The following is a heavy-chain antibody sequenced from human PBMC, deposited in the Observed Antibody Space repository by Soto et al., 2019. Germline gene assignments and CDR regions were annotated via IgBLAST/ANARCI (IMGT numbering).Heavy chain of an antibody. D-gene: IGHD5-18*01. CDR1: GGSISSGGYS. V-gene: IGHV4-30-4*08. J-gene: IGHJ4*02. Sequence: SETLSLTCAVSGGSISSGGYSWSWIRQPPGKGLEWIGYIYYSGSTYYNPSLKSRVTISVDTSKNQFSLKLSSVTAADTAVYYCARDSFTAMGDYWGQGTLVTVSS. CDR3: ARDSFTAMGDY. CDR2: IYYSGST.